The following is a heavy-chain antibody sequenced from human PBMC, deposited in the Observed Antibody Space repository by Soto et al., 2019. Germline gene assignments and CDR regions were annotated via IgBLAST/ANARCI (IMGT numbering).Heavy chain of an antibody. J-gene: IGHJ4*02. CDR2: IYYSGST. Sequence: SETLSLTCTVSGGSIISSSYYWVLIRQPPGKGLEWIGSIYYSGSTYYNPSLKSRVTISVDTSKTQFSLKLSSVTAADTAVYYCARGGDWWELLAWGQGTLVTVSS. CDR1: GGSIISSSYY. CDR3: ARGGDWWELLA. V-gene: IGHV4-39*01. D-gene: IGHD1-26*01.